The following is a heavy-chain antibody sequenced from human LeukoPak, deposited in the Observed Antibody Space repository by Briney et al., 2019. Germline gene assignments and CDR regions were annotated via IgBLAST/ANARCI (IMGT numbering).Heavy chain of an antibody. CDR3: ARDPVGIAVGAFDI. D-gene: IGHD2-21*01. CDR1: GFTFSSYS. Sequence: PGGSLRLSCAASGFTFSSYSMNWVRQAPGKGLEWVSSISSSSSYIYYADSVKGRFTISRDNAKNSLYLQMNSLRAEDTAVYYCARDPVGIAVGAFDIWGQGTVVTVSS. J-gene: IGHJ3*02. V-gene: IGHV3-21*01. CDR2: ISSSSSYI.